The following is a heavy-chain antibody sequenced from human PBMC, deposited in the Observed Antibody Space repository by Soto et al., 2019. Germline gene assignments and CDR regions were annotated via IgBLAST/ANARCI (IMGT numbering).Heavy chain of an antibody. D-gene: IGHD3-10*01. Sequence: EVQLVESGGGLVQPGGSLRLSCVDSGFSFSNYGMHWVRQAPGKGLVWVSHINSDGSSTSYADSVKGRFTISRDNAKNTLYLQVNSLRVEDTAMYYCVRGGFEEYFHYMDIWGKGTTVTVAS. J-gene: IGHJ6*03. CDR3: VRGGFEEYFHYMDI. V-gene: IGHV3-74*01. CDR1: GFSFSNYG. CDR2: INSDGSST.